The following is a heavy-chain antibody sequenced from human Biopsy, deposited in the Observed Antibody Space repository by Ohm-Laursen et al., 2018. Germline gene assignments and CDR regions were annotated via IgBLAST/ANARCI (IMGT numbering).Heavy chain of an antibody. J-gene: IGHJ5*02. V-gene: IGHV4-39*01. CDR1: GGSIRSNGFY. Sequence: GTLSLTCPVSGGSIRSNGFYWGWIRQPPGKGLEWIGSISYRGTTSYNPSLKSRVAISVDTSKNQLSLSLNSVTAADTAVFYCARLRGGVVINYSWLDPWGQGILVTVSS. CDR3: ARLRGGVVINYSWLDP. CDR2: ISYRGTT. D-gene: IGHD3-3*01.